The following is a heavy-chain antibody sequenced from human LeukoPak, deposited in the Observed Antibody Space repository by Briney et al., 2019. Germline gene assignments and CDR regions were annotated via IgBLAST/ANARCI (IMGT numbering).Heavy chain of an antibody. CDR2: INHSGTT. V-gene: IGHV4-34*01. D-gene: IGHD3-10*01. CDR3: ARGEGSGSYMSYFDY. Sequence: SETLSLTCAVYGGSFSGYYWSWIRQPPGKGLEWIGEINHSGTTNYNPSLESRVTISEDMSKNQFSLKLSSVSAADTAFYYCARGEGSGSYMSYFDYWGQGALVTVPS. CDR1: GGSFSGYY. J-gene: IGHJ4*02.